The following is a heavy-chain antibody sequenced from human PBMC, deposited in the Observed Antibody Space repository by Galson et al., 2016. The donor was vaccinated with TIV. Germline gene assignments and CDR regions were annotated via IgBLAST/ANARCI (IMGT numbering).Heavy chain of an antibody. J-gene: IGHJ6*02. D-gene: IGHD5-18*01. V-gene: IGHV1-69*13. CDR1: GGSFSTHT. CDR3: AKDRNTALDTYYYYYGMDV. Sequence: SVKVSCKASGGSFSTHTFNWVRQAPGQGLEWMGGIVPLFRTTNYAQKFQGRVTFTADESSSTAYMEVSRLTSDDTAVYYCAKDRNTALDTYYYYYGMDVWGQGTTATVSS. CDR2: IVPLFRTT.